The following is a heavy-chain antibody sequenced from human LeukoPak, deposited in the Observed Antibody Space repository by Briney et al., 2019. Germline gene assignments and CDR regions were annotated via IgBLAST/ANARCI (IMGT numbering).Heavy chain of an antibody. CDR1: GGSISSYY. CDR3: ARGAWFGDNLNY. Sequence: SETLSLTCTVSGGSISSYYWSWIRQPPGKGLEWIGEINHSGSTNYNPSLKSRVTISVDTSENQFSLKLSSVTAADTAVYYCARGAWFGDNLNYWSQGTLVTVSS. D-gene: IGHD3-10*01. CDR2: INHSGST. J-gene: IGHJ4*02. V-gene: IGHV4-34*01.